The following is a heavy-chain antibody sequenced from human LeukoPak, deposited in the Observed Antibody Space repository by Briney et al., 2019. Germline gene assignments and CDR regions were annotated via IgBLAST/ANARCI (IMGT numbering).Heavy chain of an antibody. V-gene: IGHV5-51*01. J-gene: IGHJ6*02. Sequence: GESLKISCKGSGYSFTSYWIGWVRHMPGKGLEWMGIIYPGDSDTRYSPSFQGQVTISADKSISTAYLEWSSLKASDTAMYYCARGGGYYDSSGGLYGMDVWGQGTTVTVSS. CDR1: GYSFTSYW. CDR3: ARGGGYYDSSGGLYGMDV. CDR2: IYPGDSDT. D-gene: IGHD3-22*01.